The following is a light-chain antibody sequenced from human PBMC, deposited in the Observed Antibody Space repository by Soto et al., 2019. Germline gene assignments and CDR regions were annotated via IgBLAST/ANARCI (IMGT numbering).Light chain of an antibody. CDR3: QQRDNWPWT. J-gene: IGKJ1*01. V-gene: IGKV3-11*01. Sequence: ETVLTQSASTLSWSPGERATLSWRASQSVSSYLAWYQQKHGQAPRLLIYDASNRATGIPARFSGSGSGTDFNLTISSLETEDFAIYYCQQRDNWPWTFGQGTKVDIK. CDR2: DAS. CDR1: QSVSSY.